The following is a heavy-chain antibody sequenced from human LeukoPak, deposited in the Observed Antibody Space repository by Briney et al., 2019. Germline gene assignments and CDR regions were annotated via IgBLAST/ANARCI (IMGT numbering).Heavy chain of an antibody. Sequence: GGSLRLSCAGSGFTFSNYWMYWVRQAPGKGLVWVSRINSDGSSTSYGDTVKGRFTISRDNAKNTLYLQMNSLRVEDTAVYYCARVSVGYCSSTNCCDRQSAMDVWGQGTTVTVSS. CDR1: GFTFSNYW. V-gene: IGHV3-74*01. J-gene: IGHJ6*02. CDR2: INSDGSST. CDR3: ARVSVGYCSSTNCCDRQSAMDV. D-gene: IGHD2-2*01.